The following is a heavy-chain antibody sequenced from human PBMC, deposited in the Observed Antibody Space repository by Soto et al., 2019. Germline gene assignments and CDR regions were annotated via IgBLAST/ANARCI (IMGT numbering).Heavy chain of an antibody. CDR3: AKDIDYYDSRRYFDY. V-gene: IGHV3-30*18. CDR1: GFTFSSYG. D-gene: IGHD3-22*01. J-gene: IGHJ4*02. Sequence: GGSLRLSCAASGFTFSSYGMHWVRQAPGKGLEWVAVISYDGSNKYYADSVKGRFTISRDNSKNTLYLQMNSPRAEDTAVYYCAKDIDYYDSRRYFDYWGQGTLGTVSS. CDR2: ISYDGSNK.